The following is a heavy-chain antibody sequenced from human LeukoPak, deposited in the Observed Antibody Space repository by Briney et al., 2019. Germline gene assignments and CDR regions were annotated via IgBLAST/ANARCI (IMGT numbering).Heavy chain of an antibody. CDR3: ARVPYGSGSYALSY. V-gene: IGHV4-4*02. Sequence: SGTLSLTCAVSGGSISSSNWWSWVRQPPGKGLEWFGEIYHSGSTNYNPSLKSRVTISVDKSKNQFSLKLSSVTAADTAVYYCARVPYGSGSYALSYWGQGTLVTVSS. J-gene: IGHJ4*02. D-gene: IGHD3-10*01. CDR1: GGSISSSNW. CDR2: IYHSGST.